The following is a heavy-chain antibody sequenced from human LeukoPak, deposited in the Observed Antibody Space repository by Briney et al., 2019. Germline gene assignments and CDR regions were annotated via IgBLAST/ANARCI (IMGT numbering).Heavy chain of an antibody. D-gene: IGHD6-13*01. CDR1: GFTFSNAW. J-gene: IGHJ1*01. CDR3: TTNGSQHSSRFESY. V-gene: IGHV3-15*01. CDR2: IKSKTDGGTT. Sequence: GGSLRLSRAASGFTFSNAWMNWVRQAPGKGLEWVGRIKSKTDGGTTDYAAPVKGSFTISRDDSKNTLYLQLNSLKTEDTAVYYCTTNGSQHSSRFESYWGQGTLVTVSS.